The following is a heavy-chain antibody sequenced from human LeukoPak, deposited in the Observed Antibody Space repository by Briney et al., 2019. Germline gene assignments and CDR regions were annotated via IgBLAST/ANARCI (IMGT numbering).Heavy chain of an antibody. CDR3: ARGRMGSSGWCDDY. CDR1: GGSISSYY. CDR2: IYYSGSP. J-gene: IGHJ4*02. D-gene: IGHD6-19*01. V-gene: IGHV4-59*01. Sequence: KPSETLSLTCTVSGGSISSYYWSWIRQPPGKGLEWIGYIYYSGSPNYNPSLKSRVIISVDTSNNQFSLNLSSVTAADTAVYYCARGRMGSSGWCDDYWGQGTLVTVSS.